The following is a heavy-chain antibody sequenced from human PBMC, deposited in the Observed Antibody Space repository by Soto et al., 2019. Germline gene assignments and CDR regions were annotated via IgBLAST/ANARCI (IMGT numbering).Heavy chain of an antibody. J-gene: IGHJ2*01. Sequence: EVQLVETGGGLIQPGGPLRLSCAASGFSVSSNYMSWVRQAPGKGLEWGSVIYSTGSKYYADAVKGRFIISRDNAKNTLYLEMNSLRAEDTAVYYCARSVVVVIRTFNWYFDLWGRGTLVTVSS. D-gene: IGHD3-22*01. V-gene: IGHV3-53*02. CDR3: ARSVVVVIRTFNWYFDL. CDR1: GFSVSSNY. CDR2: IYSTGSK.